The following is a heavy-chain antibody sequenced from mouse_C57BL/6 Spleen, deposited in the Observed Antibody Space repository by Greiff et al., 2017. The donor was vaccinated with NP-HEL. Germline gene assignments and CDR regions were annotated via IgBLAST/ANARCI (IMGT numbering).Heavy chain of an antibody. CDR3: TRWETLYYDYDGFDY. CDR2: IYPGNSDT. J-gene: IGHJ2*01. D-gene: IGHD2-4*01. CDR1: GYTLPSYW. V-gene: IGHV1-5*01. Sequence: SGTVLARPGASVKMSCKTSGYTLPSYWMHWVNQRPGQGLDWIGAIYPGNSDTSYNQKFKGKAKLTAVTSASTAYMELSSLTNEDSAVYYCTRWETLYYDYDGFDYWGQGTTLTVSS.